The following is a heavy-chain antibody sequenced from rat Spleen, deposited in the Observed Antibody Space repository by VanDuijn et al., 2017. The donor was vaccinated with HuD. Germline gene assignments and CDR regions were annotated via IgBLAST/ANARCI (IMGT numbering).Heavy chain of an antibody. CDR2: INPGGYNT. V-gene: IGHV5-25*01. CDR3: ARQDTSGYSNWFAN. CDR1: GFAFNDHF. Sequence: EVQLVESNGGLVQPGRSLKLSCAASGFAFNDHFMAWVRQAPTKGLEWVASINPGGYNTYYRDSVKGRFTVSRDNSKSTLYLQVDSLRSEDTATYYCARQDTSGYSNWFANWGQGTLVTVSS. D-gene: IGHD4-3*01. J-gene: IGHJ3*01.